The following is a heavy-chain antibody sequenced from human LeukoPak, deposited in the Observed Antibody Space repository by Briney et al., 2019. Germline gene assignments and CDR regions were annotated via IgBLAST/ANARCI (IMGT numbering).Heavy chain of an antibody. D-gene: IGHD6-19*01. CDR2: ISSSGSTI. J-gene: IGHJ3*02. CDR3: ARDQGSGWYNNDAFDI. V-gene: IGHV3-11*01. CDR1: GFTFSDYY. Sequence: GGSLRLSCAASGFTFSDYYMSWIRQAPGKGLEWVSYISSSGSTIYYADSVKGRFTISRDNAKNSLYLQMNSLRAEDTAVYYCARDQGSGWYNNDAFDIWGQGTMVTVSS.